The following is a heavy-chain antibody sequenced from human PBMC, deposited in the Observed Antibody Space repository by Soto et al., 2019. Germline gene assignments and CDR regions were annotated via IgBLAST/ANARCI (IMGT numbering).Heavy chain of an antibody. J-gene: IGHJ4*02. CDR1: GYTFTSYG. CDR3: ARDWLGIDY. Sequence: QVKLVQSGAEVKKPGASVKVSCKASGYTFTSYGISWVRQAPGQGLEWMGWINPYNGNTNYAQQLQGRVTMTTDTPTTTGYVQPSRPTSHETDGDYCARDWLGIDYWGQGTLVTVSS. V-gene: IGHV1-18*01. D-gene: IGHD3-10*01. CDR2: INPYNGNT.